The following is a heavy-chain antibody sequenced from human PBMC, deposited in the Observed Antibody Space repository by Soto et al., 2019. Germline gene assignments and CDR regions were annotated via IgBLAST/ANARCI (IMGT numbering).Heavy chain of an antibody. J-gene: IGHJ4*02. CDR2: ISSTTNYI. CDR3: ARESEDLTSNFDY. CDR1: GFIFTRYS. Sequence: GESLKISCAASGFIFTRYSMNWVRQAPGKGLEWVSSISSTTNYIYYGDSMKGRFTISRDNAKNSLYLEMNSLRAEDTAVYYCARESEDLTSNFDYWGQGTLVTVS. V-gene: IGHV3-21*06.